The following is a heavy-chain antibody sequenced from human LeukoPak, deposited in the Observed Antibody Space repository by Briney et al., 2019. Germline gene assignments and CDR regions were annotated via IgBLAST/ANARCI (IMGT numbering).Heavy chain of an antibody. V-gene: IGHV1-8*01. D-gene: IGHD3-22*01. CDR1: GYTFTSYD. Sequence: ASVKVSCKASGYTFTSYDINWVRQATGQGLEWMGWMNPNSGNTGYAQKFQGRLTMTRNTSISTAYMELSSLSSEDTAMYYCARGFRSDSSGRKFDYWGQGALVTVSS. CDR2: MNPNSGNT. J-gene: IGHJ4*02. CDR3: ARGFRSDSSGRKFDY.